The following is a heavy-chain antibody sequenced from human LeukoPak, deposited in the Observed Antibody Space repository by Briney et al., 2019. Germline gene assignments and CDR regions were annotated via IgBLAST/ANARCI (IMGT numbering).Heavy chain of an antibody. J-gene: IGHJ4*02. CDR2: ISAYNGNT. V-gene: IGHV1-18*04. Sequence: ASVKASCKASGYTFTGYYMHWVRQAPGQGLEWMGWISAYNGNTNYAQKLQGRVTMTTDTSTSTAYMELRSLRSDDTAVYYCARVSSSSWYGVDYWGQGTLVTVSS. D-gene: IGHD6-13*01. CDR3: ARVSSSSWYGVDY. CDR1: GYTFTGYY.